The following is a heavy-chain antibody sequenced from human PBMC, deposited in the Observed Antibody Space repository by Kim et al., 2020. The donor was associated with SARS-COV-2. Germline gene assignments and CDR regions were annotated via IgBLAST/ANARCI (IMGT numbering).Heavy chain of an antibody. J-gene: IGHJ1*01. V-gene: IGHV3-64D*06. D-gene: IGHD6-19*01. CDR3: VKSAAVAGPPG. CDR2: ISSNGGST. CDR1: GFTFSSYA. Sequence: GGSLRLSCSASGFTFSSYAMHWVRQAPGKGLEYVSAISSNGGSTYYADSVKGRFTISRDNSKNTLYLQMSSLRAEDTAVYYCVKSAAVAGPPGWGQGTLVTVSS.